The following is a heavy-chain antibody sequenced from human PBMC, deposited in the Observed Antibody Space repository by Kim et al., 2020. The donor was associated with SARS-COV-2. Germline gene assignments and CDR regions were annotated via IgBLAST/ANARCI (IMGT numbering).Heavy chain of an antibody. V-gene: IGHV1-69*13. CDR3: ARGGYGDYETYYYYGMDV. Sequence: SVKVSCKASGGTFSSYAISWVRQAPGQGLEWMGGIIPIFGTANYAQKFQGRVTITADESTSTAYMELSSLRSEDTAVYYCARGGYGDYETYYYYGMDVWGQGTTVTVSS. CDR1: GGTFSSYA. CDR2: IIPIFGTA. D-gene: IGHD4-17*01. J-gene: IGHJ6*02.